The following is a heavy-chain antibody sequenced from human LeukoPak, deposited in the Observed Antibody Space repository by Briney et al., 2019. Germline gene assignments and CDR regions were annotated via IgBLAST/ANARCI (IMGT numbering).Heavy chain of an antibody. J-gene: IGHJ4*02. CDR2: VRYDGSNK. V-gene: IGHV3-30*02. D-gene: IGHD2-15*01. CDR1: GFIFSGYG. Sequence: GGSLRLSCVASGFIFSGYGMHWVRQAPGEGLYWVAFVRYDGSNKRYGDSVRGRFTISRDNSRNTMYLQMNSLRAEDAAVYYCAKAPVTSCRGAFCYPFDSWGQGTVVTVSS. CDR3: AKAPVTSCRGAFCYPFDS.